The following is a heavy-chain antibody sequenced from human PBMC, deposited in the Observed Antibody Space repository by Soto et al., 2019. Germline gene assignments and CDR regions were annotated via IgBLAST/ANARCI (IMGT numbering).Heavy chain of an antibody. V-gene: IGHV4-59*08. J-gene: IGHJ4*02. CDR1: GGSISSYY. Sequence: SETLSLTCTVSGGSISSYYWSWIRQPPGKGLEWIGYIYYSGSTNYNPSLKSRVTISVDTSKNQFSLKLSSVTAADTAVYYCASWKTSRGYGLDYWGQGTLVTVSS. D-gene: IGHD3-10*01. CDR2: IYYSGST. CDR3: ASWKTSRGYGLDY.